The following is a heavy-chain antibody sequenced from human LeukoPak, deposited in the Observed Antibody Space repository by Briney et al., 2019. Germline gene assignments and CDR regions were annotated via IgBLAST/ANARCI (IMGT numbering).Heavy chain of an antibody. J-gene: IGHJ5*02. CDR3: ARSTVTTFGVDWFDP. CDR1: GYTFTSYG. CDR2: ISAYNGNT. Sequence: GAAVQVSCKASGYTFTSYGISWVRQAPGQGLEWMGRISAYNGNTNYAHKFQGRVTMTTDTSTSTAYMELRSLRSDDTAVYYCARSTVTTFGVDWFDPWGQGTLVTVSS. V-gene: IGHV1-18*01. D-gene: IGHD4-17*01.